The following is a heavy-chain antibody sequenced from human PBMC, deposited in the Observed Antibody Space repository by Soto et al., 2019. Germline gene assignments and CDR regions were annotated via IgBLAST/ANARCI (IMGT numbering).Heavy chain of an antibody. Sequence: SETLSLTCTVSGGSIRSYYWSWIRQPPGKGLEWIGYIYYSGSTNYNPSLKSRVTISVDTSKNQFSLKLSSVTAADTAVYYCARSHYDFWSGPSYYYMDVWGKGTTVTVSS. CDR3: ARSHYDFWSGPSYYYMDV. CDR1: GGSIRSYY. V-gene: IGHV4-59*01. J-gene: IGHJ6*03. D-gene: IGHD3-3*01. CDR2: IYYSGST.